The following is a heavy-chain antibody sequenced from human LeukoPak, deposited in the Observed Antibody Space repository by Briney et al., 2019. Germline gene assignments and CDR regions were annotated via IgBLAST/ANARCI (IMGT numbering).Heavy chain of an antibody. Sequence: GGSLRLSCAASGFTFDDYGMSWVRQAPGKGLEWVSGINWNGGSTGYADSVKGRFTISRDNAKNSLHLQMNSLRAEDTALYYCARGSGSYIFGAFDIWGQGTMVTVSS. V-gene: IGHV3-20*04. CDR2: INWNGGST. CDR1: GFTFDDYG. CDR3: ARGSGSYIFGAFDI. D-gene: IGHD1-26*01. J-gene: IGHJ3*02.